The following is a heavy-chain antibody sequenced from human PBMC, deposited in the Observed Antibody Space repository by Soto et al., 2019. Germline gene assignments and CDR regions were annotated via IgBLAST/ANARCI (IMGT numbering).Heavy chain of an antibody. J-gene: IGHJ4*02. V-gene: IGHV3-48*03. Sequence: PGGSLRLSCAASGFTFNSYEMNWVRQAPGKGLEWVSAIGRSGSSILYADSVKGRFTISRDNAKNSLYLQMNSLRAEDTAVYYCARQKDRIAVALDYWGQGTLVTVSS. D-gene: IGHD6-19*01. CDR2: IGRSGSSI. CDR3: ARQKDRIAVALDY. CDR1: GFTFNSYE.